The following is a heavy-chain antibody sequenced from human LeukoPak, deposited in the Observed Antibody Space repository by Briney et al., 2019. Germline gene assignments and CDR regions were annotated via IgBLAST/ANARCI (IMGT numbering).Heavy chain of an antibody. Sequence: GGSLRLFCAASGFTFSSYGMHWARQAPGKGLEGGAFIRYDGSNKYYADSVKGRFTISRDNSKNTLYLQMNSLRAEDTGVYYCAEDTTYYYDSSGYSYFDYWGEGTLVTVSS. CDR3: AEDTTYYYDSSGYSYFDY. CDR1: GFTFSSYG. J-gene: IGHJ4*02. CDR2: IRYDGSNK. D-gene: IGHD3-22*01. V-gene: IGHV3-30*02.